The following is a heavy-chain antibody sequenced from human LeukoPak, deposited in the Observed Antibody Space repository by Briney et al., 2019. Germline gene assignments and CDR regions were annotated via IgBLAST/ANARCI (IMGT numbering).Heavy chain of an antibody. CDR2: IKSKTDGGTT. CDR3: TTSIYDSSGYYYVS. CDR1: GFTFSNAW. V-gene: IGHV3-15*01. Sequence: GGSLRLSCAASGFTFSNAWMSWVRQAPGKGLEWVGRIKSKTDGGTTDYAAPVKGRFSISRDDSKNTLYLQMNSLKTEDTAVYYCTTSIYDSSGYYYVSWGQGTLVTVSS. D-gene: IGHD3-22*01. J-gene: IGHJ4*02.